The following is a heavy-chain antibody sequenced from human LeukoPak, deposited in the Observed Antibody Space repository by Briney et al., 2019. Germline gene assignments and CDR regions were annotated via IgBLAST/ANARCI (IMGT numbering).Heavy chain of an antibody. J-gene: IGHJ6*02. Sequence: GGSLRLSCAVSGFTFSTYTMNWVRQAPGKGLEWVSSISSSSSYIYYADSVKGRFTISRDDAKNSLYLQMNSLRAEDTAVYYCARVHYYDSSGYLSYYYYYGTDVWGQGTTVTVSS. V-gene: IGHV3-21*01. CDR2: ISSSSSYI. D-gene: IGHD3-22*01. CDR1: GFTFSTYT. CDR3: ARVHYYDSSGYLSYYYYYGTDV.